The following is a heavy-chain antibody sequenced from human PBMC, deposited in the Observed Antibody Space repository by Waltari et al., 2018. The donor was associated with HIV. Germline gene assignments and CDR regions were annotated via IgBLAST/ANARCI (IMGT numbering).Heavy chain of an antibody. CDR1: GGTLNSYA. CDR3: ARDQTNGYDHDSGLRAFDI. V-gene: IGHV1-69*13. J-gene: IGHJ3*02. Sequence: QVQLVQSGAEVKKPGSSVKVSCKASGGTLNSYAISWVRPAPGQGLEWMGGMSPILGTTNYAQKLQGRVTMTADESTRTSYMELSSLTSEDTAVYYCARDQTNGYDHDSGLRAFDIWGQGTMVTVSS. D-gene: IGHD2-8*01. CDR2: MSPILGTT.